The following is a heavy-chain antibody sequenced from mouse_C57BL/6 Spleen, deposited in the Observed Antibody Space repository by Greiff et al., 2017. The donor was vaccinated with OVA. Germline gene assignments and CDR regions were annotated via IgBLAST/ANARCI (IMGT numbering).Heavy chain of an antibody. J-gene: IGHJ1*03. D-gene: IGHD1-1*01. CDR3: ASGITTVVRYFDV. Sequence: QVQLQQSGAELVKPGASVKLSCKASGYTFTSYWMHWVKQRPGQGLEWIGMIHPNSGSTNYNEKFKSKATLAVDKSSSTAYMQLSSLTSEDSEVYYCASGITTVVRYFDVWGTGTTVTVSS. V-gene: IGHV1-64*01. CDR1: GYTFTSYW. CDR2: IHPNSGST.